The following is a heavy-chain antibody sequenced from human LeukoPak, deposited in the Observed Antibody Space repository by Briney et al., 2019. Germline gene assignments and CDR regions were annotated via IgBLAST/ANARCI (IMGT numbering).Heavy chain of an antibody. J-gene: IGHJ1*01. CDR3: ASTGCSGGSCYSLYFQH. Sequence: GESLKISCQGSGYSFTSYWIGWVRQMPGKGLEWMGVIYPGDSDTRYSPSFQGQVTISAHKSISTAYLQWSSVKASDNAMYYCASTGCSGGSCYSLYFQHWGQGTLVTVSS. V-gene: IGHV5-51*01. CDR1: GYSFTSYW. D-gene: IGHD2-15*01. CDR2: IYPGDSDT.